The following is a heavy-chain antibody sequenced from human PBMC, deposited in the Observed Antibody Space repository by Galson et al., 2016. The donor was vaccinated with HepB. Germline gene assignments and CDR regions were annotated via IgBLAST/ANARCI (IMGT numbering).Heavy chain of an antibody. CDR1: GGSVNSAEYY. Sequence: TLSLTCSVSGGSVNSAEYYWTWIRQPPGKGLEWIGYVYHNGNTYYNPSLNSRVHISVDFSKNQFALNLLAVTAADKAVYYCAHVNMFRGTNWFDPWGQGTQVTVSS. V-gene: IGHV4-30-4*01. CDR2: VYHNGNT. CDR3: AHVNMFRGTNWFDP. D-gene: IGHD3-10*01. J-gene: IGHJ5*02.